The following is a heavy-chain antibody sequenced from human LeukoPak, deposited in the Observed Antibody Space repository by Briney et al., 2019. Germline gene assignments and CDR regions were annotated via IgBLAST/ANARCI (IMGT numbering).Heavy chain of an antibody. D-gene: IGHD4-11*01. J-gene: IGHJ4*02. Sequence: PGGSLRLSCAASGFTFSSYSMNWVRQAPGKGLEWVSSISSSSSYIYYADSVKGRFTISRDNAKNSLYLQMNSLRAEDTAVYYCATNQIAYSNPEVGYWGQGTLVTVSS. CDR1: GFTFSSYS. CDR3: ATNQIAYSNPEVGY. CDR2: ISSSSSYI. V-gene: IGHV3-21*01.